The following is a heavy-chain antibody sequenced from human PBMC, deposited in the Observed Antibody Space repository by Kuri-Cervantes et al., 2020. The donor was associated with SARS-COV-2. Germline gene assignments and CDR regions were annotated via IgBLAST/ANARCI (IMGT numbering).Heavy chain of an antibody. J-gene: IGHJ6*03. D-gene: IGHD3-10*01. Sequence: SETLSLTCTVSGGSISSHYWSWIRQPPGKGLEWIGYIYYSGSTNYNPSLKSRVTISVDTSKNQFSLKLSSVTAADTAVYYCARGLWTSYYYYYYMDVWGKGTTVTVSS. CDR3: ARGLWTSYYYYYYMDV. V-gene: IGHV4-59*11. CDR2: IYYSGST. CDR1: GGSISSHY.